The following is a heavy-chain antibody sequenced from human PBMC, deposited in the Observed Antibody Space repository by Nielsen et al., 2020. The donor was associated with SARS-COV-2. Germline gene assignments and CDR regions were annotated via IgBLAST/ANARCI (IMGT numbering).Heavy chain of an antibody. CDR2: INHSGST. D-gene: IGHD3-16*02. CDR3: ARSSGSYYDYVWGSYRLPRFDP. J-gene: IGHJ5*02. Sequence: SETLSLTCAVSGGSISSTNWWSWVRQPPGKGLEWIGEINHSGSTNYNPSLKSRVTISVDTSKNQFSLKLSSVTAADTAVYYCARSSGSYYDYVWGSYRLPRFDPWGQGTLVTVSS. CDR1: GGSISSTNW. V-gene: IGHV4-4*02.